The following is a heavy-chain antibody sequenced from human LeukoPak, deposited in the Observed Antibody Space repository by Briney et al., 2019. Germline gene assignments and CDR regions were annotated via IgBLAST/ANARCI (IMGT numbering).Heavy chain of an antibody. CDR3: ARGGNRFGGFYFDY. CDR1: ADSLSSGGHY. Sequence: SQTLSLTCTVSADSLSSGGHYWAWIRQFPGKGLESIGFIHHSGRSRHNPSLKDRVAISVDTSRRQFALKLSSVTAADTAMYYCARGGNRFGGFYFDYWGQGIQVIVSS. V-gene: IGHV4-31*03. CDR2: IHHSGRS. J-gene: IGHJ4*02. D-gene: IGHD3-10*01.